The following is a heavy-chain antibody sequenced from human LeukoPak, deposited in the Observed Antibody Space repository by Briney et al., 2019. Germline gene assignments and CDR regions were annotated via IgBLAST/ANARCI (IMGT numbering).Heavy chain of an antibody. CDR2: IGYGGADS. J-gene: IGHJ4*02. Sequence: GGSLRLSCTVSGFTLSSYEMTWFRQAPGKGLEWVSSIGYGGADSHYADSVKGRFTISRDNSKNTLYLQMNSLRAEDTAVYYCARDWFHAIDYWGQGTLVTVSS. V-gene: IGHV3-23*01. CDR3: ARDWFHAIDY. CDR1: GFTLSSYE. D-gene: IGHD2/OR15-2a*01.